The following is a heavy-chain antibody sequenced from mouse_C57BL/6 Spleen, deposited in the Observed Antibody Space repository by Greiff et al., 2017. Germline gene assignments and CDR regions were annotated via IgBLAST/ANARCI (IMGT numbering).Heavy chain of an antibody. CDR2: IWWDDDK. V-gene: IGHV8-8*01. J-gene: IGHJ1*03. Sequence: QVTLKVSGPGILQPSQTLSLTCSFSGFSLSTFGMGVGWIRQPSGKGLEWLAHIWWDDDKYYNPALKSRLTNSKDTSKNQVFLKIANVDTADTATYYCARASYYYGSSYPWYFDVWGTGTTVTVSS. CDR1: GFSLSTFGMG. CDR3: ARASYYYGSSYPWYFDV. D-gene: IGHD1-1*01.